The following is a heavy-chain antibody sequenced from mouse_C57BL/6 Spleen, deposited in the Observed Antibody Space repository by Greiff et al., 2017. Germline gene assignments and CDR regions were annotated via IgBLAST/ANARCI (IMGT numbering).Heavy chain of an antibody. CDR3: ARRITTVVATNAMDY. Sequence: QVQLQQPGTELVKPGASVKLSCKASGYTFTSYWMHWVKQRPGQGLEWIGNINPSNGGTNYNEKFKSKATLTVNKSSSTAYMQLSSLTSEDSAVYYCARRITTVVATNAMDYWGQGTSVTVSS. V-gene: IGHV1-53*01. D-gene: IGHD1-1*01. CDR1: GYTFTSYW. J-gene: IGHJ4*01. CDR2: INPSNGGT.